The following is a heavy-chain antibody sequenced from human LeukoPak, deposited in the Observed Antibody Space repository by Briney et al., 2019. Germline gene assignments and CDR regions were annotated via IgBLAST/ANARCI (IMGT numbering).Heavy chain of an antibody. V-gene: IGHV3-64*01. CDR2: ISNNGGST. CDR3: ARTSIAAREADY. D-gene: IGHD6-6*01. J-gene: IGHJ4*02. Sequence: GGSLRLSCAASGFTFSRYSVHWVRQAPGKGLEYVSAISNNGGSTYYAKSVKGRFTISRDNSKNTLYLQMGSLRAEDMAVYYCARTSIAAREADYWGQGTLVTVSS. CDR1: GFTFSRYS.